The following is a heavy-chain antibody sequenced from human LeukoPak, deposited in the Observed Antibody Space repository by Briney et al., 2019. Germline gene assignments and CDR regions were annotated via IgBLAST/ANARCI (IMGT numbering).Heavy chain of an antibody. D-gene: IGHD3-10*01. J-gene: IGHJ4*02. CDR1: GFTFSDYT. CDR2: ISPSSTYI. V-gene: IGHV3-21*01. CDR3: VRHRSASDY. Sequence: GGSLRLSCAASGFTFSDYTMSWVRQAPGKGLGWVSSISPSSTYIYYADSLKGRITISRDNAKNSLYLQINSLRAEDTAVYSCVRHRSASDYWGQGALVTVSS.